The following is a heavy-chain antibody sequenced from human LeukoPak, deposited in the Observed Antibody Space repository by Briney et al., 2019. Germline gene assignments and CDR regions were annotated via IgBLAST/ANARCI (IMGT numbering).Heavy chain of an antibody. V-gene: IGHV3-30*18. CDR3: AKSGCSGGSCYDAFDI. Sequence: GGSLRLSCAASGFTFSSYGMHWVRQAPGKGLEWVAVISYDGSNKYYADSVKGRFTISRDNSKNTLYLQMNSLRAEDTAVYYCAKSGCSGGSCYDAFDIWGQGTMVTVSS. CDR2: ISYDGSNK. D-gene: IGHD2-15*01. CDR1: GFTFSSYG. J-gene: IGHJ3*02.